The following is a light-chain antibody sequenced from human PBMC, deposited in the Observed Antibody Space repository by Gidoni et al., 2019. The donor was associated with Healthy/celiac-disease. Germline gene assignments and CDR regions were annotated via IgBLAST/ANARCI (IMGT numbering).Light chain of an antibody. CDR1: QSVSSSY. J-gene: IGKJ2*01. CDR2: GAS. V-gene: IGKV3-20*01. Sequence: EIVLTQSPGTLPLSPGERATLSCRASQSVSSSYLAWYQQKPGQAPRLLIYGASGRATGIPDRFSGSGSGTDFTLTISRLEPEDCAVYYCQQYGSSPPAFGQXTKLEIK. CDR3: QQYGSSPPA.